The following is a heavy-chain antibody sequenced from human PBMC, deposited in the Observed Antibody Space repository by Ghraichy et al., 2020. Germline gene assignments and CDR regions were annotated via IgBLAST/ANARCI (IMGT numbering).Heavy chain of an antibody. CDR3: ARDLRRSTVTTRLPDAFDI. CDR2: ISSSSSYI. Sequence: GGSLRLSCAASGFTFSSYSMNWVRQAPGKGLEWVSSISSSSSYIYYADSVKGRFTISRDNAKNSLYLQMNSLRAEDTAVYYCARDLRRSTVTTRLPDAFDIWGQGTMVTVSS. J-gene: IGHJ3*02. V-gene: IGHV3-21*01. CDR1: GFTFSSYS. D-gene: IGHD4-17*01.